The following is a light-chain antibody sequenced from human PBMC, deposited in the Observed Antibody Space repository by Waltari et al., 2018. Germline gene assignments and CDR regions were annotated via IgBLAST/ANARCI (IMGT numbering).Light chain of an antibody. J-gene: IGKJ2*01. CDR1: QSVSSK. Sequence: EIVMTQSLATLSVSQGERPTLSCRASQSVSSKLAWYQQKRGQAPRILIYSASTGDTVIPDRFSGSGSGTEFTLTISRMQSEDFAVYYCQQYDNWPRTFGQGTKLEIK. CDR2: SAS. CDR3: QQYDNWPRT. V-gene: IGKV3-15*01.